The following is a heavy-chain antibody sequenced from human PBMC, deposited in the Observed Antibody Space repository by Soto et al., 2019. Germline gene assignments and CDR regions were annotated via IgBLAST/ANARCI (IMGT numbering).Heavy chain of an antibody. J-gene: IGHJ6*02. D-gene: IGHD5-18*01. V-gene: IGHV3-23*01. CDR3: ARDPLGYSYGLYYNYGMDV. CDR1: GFAFSAYA. CDR2: ISGTGVPT. Sequence: EVQLLESGGGLVQPGGSLRLSCAASGFAFSAYAMSWVRQAPGKGLECISLISGTGVPTLYAESVKGRFSVSRDNSKDTLFLEMNSLRAEDTAVYYCARDPLGYSYGLYYNYGMDVWGQGTTVTVSS.